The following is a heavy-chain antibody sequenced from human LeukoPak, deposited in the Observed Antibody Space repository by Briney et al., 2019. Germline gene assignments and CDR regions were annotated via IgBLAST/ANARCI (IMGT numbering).Heavy chain of an antibody. D-gene: IGHD6-19*01. CDR1: GFTFSIYW. CDR3: ARGGSGWYY. CDR2: IKQDGSEK. Sequence: GGSLRLSCAASGFTFSIYWMTWVRQAPGKGLEWVANIKQDGSEKYYVDSVKGRFTISRDNAKNSLYLQMNSLRAEDTAVYYCARGGSGWYYWGQGTLVTVSS. V-gene: IGHV3-7*05. J-gene: IGHJ4*02.